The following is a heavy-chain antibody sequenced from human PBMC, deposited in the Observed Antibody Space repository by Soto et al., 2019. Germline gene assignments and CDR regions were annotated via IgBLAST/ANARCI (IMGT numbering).Heavy chain of an antibody. J-gene: IGHJ6*02. CDR2: IYYSGST. Sequence: NPSETLSLTCTVSGGSISSYYWSWIRQPPGKGLEWIGYIYYSGSTNYNPSLKSRVTISVDTSKNQFSLKLSSVTAADTAVYYCARDQGMVRGVAAYYYYVMDVWGQGTTVTVSS. CDR1: GGSISSYY. D-gene: IGHD3-10*01. CDR3: ARDQGMVRGVAAYYYYVMDV. V-gene: IGHV4-59*01.